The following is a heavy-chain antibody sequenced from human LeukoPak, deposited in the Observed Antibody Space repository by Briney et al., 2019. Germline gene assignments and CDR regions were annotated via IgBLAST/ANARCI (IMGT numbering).Heavy chain of an antibody. Sequence: PGGSLRLSCAVSGFTVSTYVMHWVRRAPGEGLVWVSRINHDGSDISYADSVKGRSTISRDNAKNTLYLQVNSLRADDTAIYYCVRDSNFKIDYWGQGTLVTVSS. J-gene: IGHJ4*02. CDR2: INHDGSDI. V-gene: IGHV3-74*01. CDR3: VRDSNFKIDY. D-gene: IGHD5-24*01. CDR1: GFTVSTYV.